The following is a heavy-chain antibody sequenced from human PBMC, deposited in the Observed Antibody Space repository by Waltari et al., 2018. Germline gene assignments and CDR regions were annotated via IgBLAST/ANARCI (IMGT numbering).Heavy chain of an antibody. CDR1: NGPISTNTYY. CDR3: AGRPLYTVVWHGFDY. V-gene: IGHV4-39*07. D-gene: IGHD2-2*02. J-gene: IGHJ4*02. CDR2: IFYTGNV. Sequence: QLQLQESGPGLVKPSETLSLTCNVSNGPISTNTYYWAWIRRPPGKGLEWIGSIFYTGNVYYNPSLQSRVTMSVDTSRNQFSLKLRSVTAADTAVYYCAGRPLYTVVWHGFDYWGRGALVTVSS.